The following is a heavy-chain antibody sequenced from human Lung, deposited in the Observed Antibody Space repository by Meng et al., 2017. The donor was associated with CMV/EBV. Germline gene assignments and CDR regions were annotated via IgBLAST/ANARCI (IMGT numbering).Heavy chain of an antibody. D-gene: IGHD1-26*01. CDR2: INSDGSST. CDR3: ARDSQVGAAPFDY. J-gene: IGHJ4*02. V-gene: IGHV3-74*01. CDR1: GFTFDDYA. Sequence: GESLKISCAASGFTFDDYAMHWVRQAPGKGLVWVSRINSDGSSTSYADSVKGRFTISRDNAKNTLYLQMNSLRAEDTAVYYCARDSQVGAAPFDYWGQGTLVXVSS.